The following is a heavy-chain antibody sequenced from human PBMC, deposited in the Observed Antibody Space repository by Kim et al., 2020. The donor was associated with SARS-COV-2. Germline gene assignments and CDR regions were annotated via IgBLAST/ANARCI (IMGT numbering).Heavy chain of an antibody. CDR3: ARVVAARRSSGAINWFDP. V-gene: IGHV4-34*01. CDR2: INHSGST. CDR1: GGSFSGYY. J-gene: IGHJ5*02. Sequence: SETLSLTCAVYGGSFSGYYWSWIRQPPGKGLEWIGEINHSGSTNYNPSLKSRVTISVDTSKNQFSLKLSSVTAADTAVYYCARVVAARRSSGAINWFDPWGQGTLVTVSS. D-gene: IGHD6-6*01.